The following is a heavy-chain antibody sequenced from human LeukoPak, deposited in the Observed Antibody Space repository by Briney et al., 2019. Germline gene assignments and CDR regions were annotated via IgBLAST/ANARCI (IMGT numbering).Heavy chain of an antibody. J-gene: IGHJ3*02. D-gene: IGHD1-26*01. V-gene: IGHV3-48*04. Sequence: GGSLRLSCAASGFTFSSYAMSWVRQAPGKGLEWVSYISSSGSTIYYADSVKGRFTISRDNAKNSLYLQMNSLRAEDTAVYYCARAVGATEAFDIWGQGTMVTVSS. CDR2: ISSSGSTI. CDR1: GFTFSSYA. CDR3: ARAVGATEAFDI.